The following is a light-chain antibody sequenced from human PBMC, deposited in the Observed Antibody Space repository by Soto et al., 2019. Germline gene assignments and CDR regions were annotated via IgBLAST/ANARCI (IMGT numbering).Light chain of an antibody. CDR1: SSDVGGYNY. J-gene: IGLJ1*01. CDR2: EVS. Sequence: QSVLTQPPSASGSPGQSVTISCTGTSSDVGGYNYVSWYQQHPGKAPKLMIYEVSKRPSGVPDRFSGSKSGNTASLTVSGLQADDEADYYCSSYGGSNTFGVFGTGTQLTVL. CDR3: SSYGGSNTFGV. V-gene: IGLV2-8*01.